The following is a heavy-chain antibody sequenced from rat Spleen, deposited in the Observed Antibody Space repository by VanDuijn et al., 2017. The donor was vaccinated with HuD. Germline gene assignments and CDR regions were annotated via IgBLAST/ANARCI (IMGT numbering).Heavy chain of an antibody. CDR1: GFTFNNYW. J-gene: IGHJ1*01. V-gene: IGHV5-31*01. CDR2: ITNTGGST. D-gene: IGHD1-11*01. CDR3: TRSTEGHWYFDF. Sequence: EVQLVESDGGLVQPGRSLKLSCAASGFTFNNYWMTWIRQAPGKGLEWVASITNTGGSTYYPDSVKGRFTTSRDNAKSTLYLQMNSLRSEETATYYGTRSTEGHWYFDFGGPGTMVTVSS.